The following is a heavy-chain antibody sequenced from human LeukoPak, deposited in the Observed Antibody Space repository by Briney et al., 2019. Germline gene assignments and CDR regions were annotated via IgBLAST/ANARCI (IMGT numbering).Heavy chain of an antibody. CDR1: GYTFTGYY. CDR2: INPNSGGT. J-gene: IGHJ4*02. D-gene: IGHD3-22*01. Sequence: GASVKVSXKASGYTFTGYYMHWVRQAPGQGLEWMGRINPNSGGTNYAQKFQGRVTMTRDTSISTAYMELSRLRSDDTAVYYCARGGPEITMIVVVTDGWFDYWGQGTLVTVSS. CDR3: ARGGPEITMIVVVTDGWFDY. V-gene: IGHV1-2*06.